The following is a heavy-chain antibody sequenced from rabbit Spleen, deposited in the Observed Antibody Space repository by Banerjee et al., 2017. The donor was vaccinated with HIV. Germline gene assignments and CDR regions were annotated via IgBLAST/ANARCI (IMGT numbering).Heavy chain of an antibody. J-gene: IGHJ4*01. V-gene: IGHV1S7*01. Sequence: QSLKETGGGLVQPGGSLKLSCKASGFTLSSYYMNWVRQAPGKGLEWIGYIDPVFGIAVYASWVNGRFTISSHNAQNTLYLQLNSLTAADTATYFCVREVAGKFNLWGPGTLVTVS. CDR1: GFTLSSYY. CDR2: IDPVFGIA. CDR3: VREVAGKFNL. D-gene: IGHD4-1*01.